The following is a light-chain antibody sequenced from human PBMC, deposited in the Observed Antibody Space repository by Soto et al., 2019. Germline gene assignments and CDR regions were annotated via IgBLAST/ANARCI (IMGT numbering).Light chain of an antibody. CDR2: GAS. CDR3: QQYNNWPPDT. CDR1: QSVNNN. Sequence: EIILTQSPASLAVSPGERATLSCRASQSVNNNLAWYQQKPGQAPRLLIYGASTRATGIPGRFRGSVSGTEFTLTITSLQSEDFAVYFCQQYNNWPPDTFGQGTKLEIK. V-gene: IGKV3-15*01. J-gene: IGKJ2*01.